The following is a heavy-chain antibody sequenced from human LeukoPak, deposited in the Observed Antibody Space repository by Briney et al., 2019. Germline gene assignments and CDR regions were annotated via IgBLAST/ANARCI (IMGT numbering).Heavy chain of an antibody. D-gene: IGHD4-17*01. CDR2: INQDGSVR. V-gene: IGHV3-7*04. CDR3: ARGGPTVTPADY. Sequence: GGSLRLSCAASAFTFSNYWVNWVRQAPEKGLEWVANINQDGSVRNYVDSVKGRFTISRDNTKNSVYLQMNSLRAEDTGVYYCARGGPTVTPADYWGQGTLVTVSS. CDR1: AFTFSNYW. J-gene: IGHJ4*02.